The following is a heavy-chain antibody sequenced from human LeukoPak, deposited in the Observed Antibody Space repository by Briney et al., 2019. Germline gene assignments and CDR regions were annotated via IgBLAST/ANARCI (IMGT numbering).Heavy chain of an antibody. CDR2: IYYSGTT. Sequence: SETLSLTCTVSGGSISSYYWSWIRQPPGKGLEWIGYIYYSGTTNYNPSLESRVTISVDTSKNQFSLKLSSVTAADTAVYYCARCKKNNYDSSGYHGDWFDPWGQGTLVTVSS. J-gene: IGHJ5*02. CDR3: ARCKKNNYDSSGYHGDWFDP. V-gene: IGHV4-59*08. CDR1: GGSISSYY. D-gene: IGHD3-22*01.